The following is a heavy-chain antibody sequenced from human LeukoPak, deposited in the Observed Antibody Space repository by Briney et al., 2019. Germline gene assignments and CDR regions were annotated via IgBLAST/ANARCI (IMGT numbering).Heavy chain of an antibody. J-gene: IGHJ5*02. CDR3: ATVAAGWFDP. Sequence: ASVKVSWKASGYIFTGYYMHWVRQAPGQGLELMGWINPNSGCTNYAQKFQGRVHMTRDTSISTAYMELGQLRSDDTAVYYCATVAAGWFDPWGQGTLVTVSS. V-gene: IGHV1-2*02. CDR1: GYIFTGYY. CDR2: INPNSGCT.